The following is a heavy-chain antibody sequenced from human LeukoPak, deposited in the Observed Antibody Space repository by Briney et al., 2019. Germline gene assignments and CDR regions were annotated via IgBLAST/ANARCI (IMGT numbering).Heavy chain of an antibody. Sequence: GASVKVSCKASGYTFTSYYMHWVRQAPGQGLEWMGIINPSGGSTSYAQKFQGGVTMTRDMSTSTVYMELSSLRSEDTAVYYCARGGAPNDAFDIWGQGTMVTVSS. V-gene: IGHV1-46*01. J-gene: IGHJ3*02. CDR2: INPSGGST. CDR3: ARGGAPNDAFDI. D-gene: IGHD1-26*01. CDR1: GYTFTSYY.